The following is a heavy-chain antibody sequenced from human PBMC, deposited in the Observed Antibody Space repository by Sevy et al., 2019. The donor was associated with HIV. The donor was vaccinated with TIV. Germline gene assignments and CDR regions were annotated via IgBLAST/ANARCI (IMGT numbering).Heavy chain of an antibody. CDR1: GGSIGSSSYY. D-gene: IGHD2-15*01. CDR3: AGPDSLHYYAMDV. CDR2: IYYTGST. Sequence: SETLSLTCTVSGGSIGSSSYYWGWVRQPPGKGLEYIGSIYYTGSTSYNPSLKSRVTISVDRSKNQIPLKLTYVTAADTALYFCAGPDSLHYYAMDVWGQGTTVTVSS. V-gene: IGHV4-39*01. J-gene: IGHJ6*02.